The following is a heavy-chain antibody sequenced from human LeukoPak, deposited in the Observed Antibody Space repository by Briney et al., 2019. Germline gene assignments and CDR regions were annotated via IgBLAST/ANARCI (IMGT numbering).Heavy chain of an antibody. CDR2: MNPNSGNT. J-gene: IGHJ4*02. CDR3: AKDQWRQDYYDSSGLLQWGDFDY. Sequence: ASVKVSCKASGYTFTSYDINWVRQATGQGLEWMGWMNPNSGNTGYAQKFQGRVTITRNTSISTAYMELNSLRAEDTAVYYCAKDQWRQDYYDSSGLLQWGDFDYWGQGTLVTVSS. D-gene: IGHD3-22*01. V-gene: IGHV1-8*03. CDR1: GYTFTSYD.